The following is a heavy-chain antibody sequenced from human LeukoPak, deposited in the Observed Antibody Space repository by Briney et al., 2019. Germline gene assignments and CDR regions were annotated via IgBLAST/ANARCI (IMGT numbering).Heavy chain of an antibody. CDR1: GFTFTSHW. CDR2: INQDGTGK. CDR3: KDQLDP. V-gene: IGHV3-7*01. Sequence: PGGSLRLSCVASGFTFTSHWMSWVRQAPGKGLEWVANINQDGTGKHYVDSVKGRFTISRDNAKNSQFLQMNSLRAEDTAVYCAKDQLDPWGQGTLVTVSS. J-gene: IGHJ5*02.